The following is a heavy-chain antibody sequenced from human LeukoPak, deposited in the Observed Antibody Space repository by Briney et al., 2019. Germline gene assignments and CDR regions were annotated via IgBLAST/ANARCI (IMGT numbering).Heavy chain of an antibody. D-gene: IGHD1-26*01. J-gene: IGHJ5*02. CDR3: AKDFSDWGDGSYGNWFDP. V-gene: IGHV3-23*01. CDR2: ITSGEST. CDR1: GFTFSSYS. Sequence: PGGSLRLSCAASGFTFSSYSMNWVRQAPGKGLEWVSSITSGESTYYADSVKGRFTISRDNSRNTLYLQMNSLRAEDTAMYYCAKDFSDWGDGSYGNWFDPWGQGTLVTVSS.